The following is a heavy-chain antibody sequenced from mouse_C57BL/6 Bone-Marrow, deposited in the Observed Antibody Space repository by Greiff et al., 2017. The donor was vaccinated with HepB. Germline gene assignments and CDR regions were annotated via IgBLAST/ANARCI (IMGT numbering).Heavy chain of an antibody. CDR3: ARGGDYDWYFEV. CDR2: IYPGSGST. CDR1: GYTFTSYW. Sequence: QVQLQQPGAELVKPGASVKMSCKASGYTFTSYWITWVKQRPGQGLEWIGDIYPGSGSTNYNEKFKSKATLTVDTSSRTAYMQLSSLTSEDSAVYYCARGGDYDWYFEVWGTGTTVTVSS. D-gene: IGHD2-4*01. V-gene: IGHV1-55*01. J-gene: IGHJ1*03.